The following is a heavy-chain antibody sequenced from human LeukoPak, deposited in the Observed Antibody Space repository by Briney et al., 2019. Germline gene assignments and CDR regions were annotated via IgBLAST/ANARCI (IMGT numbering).Heavy chain of an antibody. V-gene: IGHV3-30*02. Sequence: PGGSLRLSCAASGFTFSSYGMHWVRQAPGKGLEWVAFIRYDGSNKYYADSVKGRFTIPRDNSKNTLYLQMNSLRAEDTAVYYCAKDVATVTHYFDYWGQGTLVTVSS. CDR1: GFTFSSYG. D-gene: IGHD4-17*01. CDR2: IRYDGSNK. J-gene: IGHJ4*02. CDR3: AKDVATVTHYFDY.